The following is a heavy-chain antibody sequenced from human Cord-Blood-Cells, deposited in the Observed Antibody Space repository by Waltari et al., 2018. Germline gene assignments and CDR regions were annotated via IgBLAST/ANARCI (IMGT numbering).Heavy chain of an antibody. CDR2: INAGNGNT. V-gene: IGHV1-3*01. J-gene: IGHJ6*02. CDR1: GYTFTSYA. CDR3: ARDGDYYGSGSYGGSYYYGMDV. D-gene: IGHD3-10*01. Sequence: QVQLVQSGAGVKKPGASVKGSCKASGYTFTSYAMHWVRQAPGQRLECMGWINAGNGNTKYSQKFQGRVTITRETSASTAYMELSSLRSEGTAVYYCARDGDYYGSGSYGGSYYYGMDVWGQGTTVTVSS.